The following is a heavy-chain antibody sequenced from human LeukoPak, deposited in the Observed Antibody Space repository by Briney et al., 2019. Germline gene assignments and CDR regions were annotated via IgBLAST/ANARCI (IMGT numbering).Heavy chain of an antibody. CDR3: ASPCSSTSCYHYYYYGMDV. J-gene: IGHJ6*02. D-gene: IGHD2-2*01. V-gene: IGHV1-3*01. CDR1: GYTFTSYA. CDR2: INAGNGNT. Sequence: ASVNVSFKASGYTFTSYAMHWVRQAPGQRLEWMGWINAGNGNTKYSQKFQGRVTITRDTSASTAYMELSSLRSEDTAVYYCASPCSSTSCYHYYYYGMDVWGQGTTVTVSS.